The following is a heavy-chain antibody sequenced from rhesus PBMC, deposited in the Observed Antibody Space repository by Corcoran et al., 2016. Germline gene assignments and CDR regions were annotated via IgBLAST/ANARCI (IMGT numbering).Heavy chain of an antibody. V-gene: IGHV5-2*01. J-gene: IGHJ2*01. Sequence: EVQLVQSGAEVKRPGESLKISCTTSGYSFTSYWISWGRQMPGKGLEWMGAIDPSDSDTRYSPAFQGQVTISADKSISTTYLQWSSLKASDSATYYCAKGGYWYFDLWGPGTPITISS. CDR3: AKGGYWYFDL. CDR1: GYSFTSYW. CDR2: IDPSDSDT.